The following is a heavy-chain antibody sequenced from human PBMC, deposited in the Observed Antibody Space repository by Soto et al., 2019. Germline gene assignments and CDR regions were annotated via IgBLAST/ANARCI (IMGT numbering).Heavy chain of an antibody. D-gene: IGHD3-16*02. CDR1: GYTFTTHT. J-gene: IGHJ4*02. CDR3: AGDDDYVWGSYRP. CDR2: ISTYNDKT. V-gene: IGHV1-18*04. Sequence: VKVSCKASGYTFTTHTISWVRQAPGQGLEWMGWISTYNDKTNYAQRFQDRVTLTADRSTSTAYMELRSLGSDDTATYYCAGDDDYVWGSYRPWGQGTLVTVSS.